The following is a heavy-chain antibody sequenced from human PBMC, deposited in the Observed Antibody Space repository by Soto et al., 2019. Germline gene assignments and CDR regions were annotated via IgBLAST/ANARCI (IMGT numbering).Heavy chain of an antibody. CDR3: AREVDRSGSYFDY. CDR1: GWSISRHC. V-gene: IGHV4-59*11. CDR2: IYYSGST. J-gene: IGHJ4*02. D-gene: IGHD1-26*01. Sequence: ASGTLSLPCPVSGWSISRHCRGWVPQPTGKGLEWIGYIYYSGSTNYNPSLKSRVTISVDTSKNQFSLKLSSVTAADTAVYYCAREVDRSGSYFDYWGQGTPVTVS.